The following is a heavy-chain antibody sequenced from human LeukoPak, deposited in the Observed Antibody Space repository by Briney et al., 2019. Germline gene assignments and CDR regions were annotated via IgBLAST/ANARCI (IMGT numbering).Heavy chain of an antibody. CDR2: IYISGST. Sequence: SETLSLTCTVSGGSISSYYWSWIRQPPGKGLEWIGYIYISGSTDYNPSLKSRVTISLDTSKNLFSLKLSSLTAAATAVYYCARHRGFERTGYYFLDAFDFWGQGTMVTVSS. J-gene: IGHJ3*01. D-gene: IGHD3-22*01. V-gene: IGHV4-4*09. CDR3: ARHRGFERTGYYFLDAFDF. CDR1: GGSISSYY.